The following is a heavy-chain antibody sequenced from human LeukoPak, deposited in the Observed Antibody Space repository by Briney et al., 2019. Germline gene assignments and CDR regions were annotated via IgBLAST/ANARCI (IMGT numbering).Heavy chain of an antibody. V-gene: IGHV1-69*13. D-gene: IGHD2-2*01. CDR2: IIPIFGTA. Sequence: SVKVSCKASGGTFSSYAISWVRQAPGQGLEWMGGIIPIFGTANYAQKFQGRVTITADESTSTAYMELSSLRSEDTAVYYCATPKAVVPAARSFDYYYYYGMDVWGQGTTVTVSS. CDR1: GGTFSSYA. J-gene: IGHJ6*02. CDR3: ATPKAVVPAARSFDYYYYYGMDV.